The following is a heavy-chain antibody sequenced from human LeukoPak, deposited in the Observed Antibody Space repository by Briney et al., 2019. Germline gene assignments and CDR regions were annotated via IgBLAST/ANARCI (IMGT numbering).Heavy chain of an antibody. D-gene: IGHD6-25*01. V-gene: IGHV4-30-4*01. CDR3: ARAGGVKTAALDLDY. J-gene: IGHJ4*02. CDR1: GASISSGAYY. CDR2: IYYTGST. Sequence: SETLSLTCTVSGASISSGAYYWSWIRQPPGKGLEWIGYIYYTGSTYYNPSLKSRVTISVDTSKNQFSLKLSSVTAADTAVYYCARAGGVKTAALDLDYWGQGTLVTVSS.